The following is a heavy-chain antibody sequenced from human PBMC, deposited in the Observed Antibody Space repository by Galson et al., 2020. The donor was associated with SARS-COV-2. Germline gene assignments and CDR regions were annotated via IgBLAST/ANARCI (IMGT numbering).Heavy chain of an antibody. CDR2: IIPIFGTA. CDR3: ARSYGYSYDYSLTYMDV. CDR1: GGTFSSYA. Sequence: ASVKVSCKASGGTFSSYAISWVRQAPGQGLEWMGGIIPIFGTANYAQKFQGRVTITTDESTSTAYMELSSLRSEDTAVYYCARSYGYSYDYSLTYMDVWGKGTTVTVSS. V-gene: IGHV1-69*05. J-gene: IGHJ6*03. D-gene: IGHD5-18*01.